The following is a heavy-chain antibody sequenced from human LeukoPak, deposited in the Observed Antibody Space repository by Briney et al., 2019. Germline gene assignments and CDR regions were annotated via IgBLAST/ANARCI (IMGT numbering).Heavy chain of an antibody. D-gene: IGHD3-3*01. CDR1: GFTFSSYW. Sequence: GGSLRLSCAASGFTFSSYWMSWVRQAPGKGLEWVANIKQDGSEKYYVDSVKGRFTISRDNAKNSLYLQMNSLRAEDTAVYYCARERTYYDFWSEVSEIDYWGQGTLVTVSS. V-gene: IGHV3-7*01. CDR2: IKQDGSEK. J-gene: IGHJ4*02. CDR3: ARERTYYDFWSEVSEIDY.